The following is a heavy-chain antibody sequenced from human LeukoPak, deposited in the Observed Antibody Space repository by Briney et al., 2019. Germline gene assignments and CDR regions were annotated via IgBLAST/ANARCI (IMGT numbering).Heavy chain of an antibody. CDR2: INPNSGGT. V-gene: IGHV1-2*02. Sequence: GASVKVSCKASGYTFTSYYMHWVRQAPGQGLEWMGWINPNSGGTNYAQKFQGRVTMTRDTSISTAYMELSRLRSDDTAVYYCARSPRPYCSGGSCYLGYWGQGTLVTVSS. D-gene: IGHD2-15*01. J-gene: IGHJ4*02. CDR1: GYTFTSYY. CDR3: ARSPRPYCSGGSCYLGY.